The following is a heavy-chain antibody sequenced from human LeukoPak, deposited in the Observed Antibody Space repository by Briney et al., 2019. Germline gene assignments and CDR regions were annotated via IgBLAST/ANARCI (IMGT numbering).Heavy chain of an antibody. CDR3: ARDLERYPISGNDRYYYYYCMDV. CDR2: IYYSGST. J-gene: IGHJ6*03. CDR1: GSSISSYY. Sequence: SETLSLTCTVSGSSISSYYWSWIRQPPGKGLEWIGYIYYSGSTNYNPSLKSRVTISVKTSKNQFSLRLSSVTAADTAVYYCARDLERYPISGNDRYYYYYCMDVWGKGTTVTVSS. D-gene: IGHD1-1*01. V-gene: IGHV4-59*01.